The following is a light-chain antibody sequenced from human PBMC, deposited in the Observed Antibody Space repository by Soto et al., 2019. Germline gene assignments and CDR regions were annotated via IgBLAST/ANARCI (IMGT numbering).Light chain of an antibody. J-gene: IGKJ2*01. CDR3: QQYINWPVYT. CDR2: DAS. CDR1: QSISSW. V-gene: IGKV1-5*01. Sequence: DIQMTQSPSTLSASVGDRVTITCRASQSISSWLAWYQQKPGKAPKFLIYDASALESGVPSRFSGSGSGTAFTLTISSLQPDDFAVYYCQQYINWPVYTFGQGTKLEIK.